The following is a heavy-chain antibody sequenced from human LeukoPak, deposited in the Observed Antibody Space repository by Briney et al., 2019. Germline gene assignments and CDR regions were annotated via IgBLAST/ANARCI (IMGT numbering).Heavy chain of an antibody. V-gene: IGHV1-2*02. D-gene: IGHD3-22*01. CDR2: INPNSGGT. CDR1: GYTFTTNY. J-gene: IGHJ4*02. CDR3: ATGPGRYYYDSSGYLDY. Sequence: ASVKVSCKASGYTFTTNYLHWVRQAPGQGLEWMGWINPNSGGTNYAQKFQGRVTMTEDTSTDTAYMELSSLRSEDTAVYYCATGPGRYYYDSSGYLDYWGQGTLVTVSS.